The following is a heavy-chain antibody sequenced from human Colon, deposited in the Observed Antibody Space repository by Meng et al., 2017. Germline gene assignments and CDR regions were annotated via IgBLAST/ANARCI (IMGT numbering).Heavy chain of an antibody. D-gene: IGHD4-17*01. V-gene: IGHV4-31*03. CDR2: MSDSGTT. CDR1: GGSIKSGGYH. Sequence: QVRLHEPGPGLVRPSDDLSLVCTVSGGSIKSGGYHWSWVRQHPGKGLEYIGFMSDSGTTDYNPSLRSRVSISEIGSSKNQFSLTLRSVTAADTATYFCARDTLYGTDYWGQGVLVTVSS. J-gene: IGHJ4*02. CDR3: ARDTLYGTDY.